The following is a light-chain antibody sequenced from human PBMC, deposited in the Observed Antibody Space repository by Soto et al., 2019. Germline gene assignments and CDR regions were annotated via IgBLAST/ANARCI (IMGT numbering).Light chain of an antibody. J-gene: IGKJ1*01. Sequence: DIQMTQSPSTLSASVGDRVTITCRAIQSISNWLAWYQQKPVKAPKLLISDASRLESGVPSRFSGSGSGTEFPLTISILQPDDFATYYCQQYNSYSPTFGQGTKVEIK. CDR1: QSISNW. V-gene: IGKV1-5*01. CDR2: DAS. CDR3: QQYNSYSPT.